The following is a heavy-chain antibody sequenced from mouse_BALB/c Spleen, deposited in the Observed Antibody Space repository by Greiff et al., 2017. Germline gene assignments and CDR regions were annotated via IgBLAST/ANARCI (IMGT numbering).Heavy chain of an antibody. J-gene: IGHJ2*01. D-gene: IGHD2-1*01. Sequence: EVKLMESGGGLVKPGGSLKLSCAASGFAFSSYDLSWVRQTPEKRLEWVAYISSGGGSTYYPDTVKGRFTISRDNAKNTLYLQMSSLKSEDTAMYYCARHGYYGNYFDYWGQGTTLTVSS. CDR2: ISSGGGST. CDR3: ARHGYYGNYFDY. CDR1: GFAFSSYD. V-gene: IGHV5-12-1*01.